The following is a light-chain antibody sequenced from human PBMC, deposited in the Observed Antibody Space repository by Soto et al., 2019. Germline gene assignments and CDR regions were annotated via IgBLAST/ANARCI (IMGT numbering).Light chain of an antibody. CDR1: QGIRKD. V-gene: IGKV1-6*02. CDR2: ATS. J-gene: IGKJ1*01. Sequence: AIQMTQSPSSLSASVGDRVTMTCRASQGIRKDLAWYQQKPGKAPKLLIYATSSLQSGVPSRFSGSGSGRDFTLTISSLQHEDFETYYCLQDYNYPRTLGQGTKVDIK. CDR3: LQDYNYPRT.